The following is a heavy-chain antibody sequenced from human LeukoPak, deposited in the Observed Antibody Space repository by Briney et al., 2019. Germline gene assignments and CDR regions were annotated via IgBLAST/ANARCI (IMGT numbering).Heavy chain of an antibody. CDR2: VFYSGST. CDR1: GVSISSYY. D-gene: IGHD4-23*01. CDR3: ARHTTVVPPHYFDY. J-gene: IGHJ4*02. V-gene: IGHV4-59*08. Sequence: PSETLSLTCTVPGVSISSYYWSWIRQPPGKGLEWIGYVFYSGSTNYNPSLKSRVTMSLGTSKNQISLKLSSVTAADTAMYYCARHTTVVPPHYFDYWGQGTLVTVSS.